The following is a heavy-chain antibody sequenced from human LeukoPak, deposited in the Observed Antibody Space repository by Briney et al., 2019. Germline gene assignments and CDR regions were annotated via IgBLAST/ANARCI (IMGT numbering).Heavy chain of an antibody. CDR2: FTNSGST. D-gene: IGHD3-3*01. CDR1: GGSIDSYY. Sequence: SETLSLTCIVSGGSIDSYYWSWIRQPPGKGLEWIGYFTNSGSTKYNPSLNSRVTLSEDTSRNQVSLKLKYVTAADTAVYFCARHRRNDFWSGLGYYYMDVWGTGITVTVSS. J-gene: IGHJ6*03. CDR3: ARHRRNDFWSGLGYYYMDV. V-gene: IGHV4-59*08.